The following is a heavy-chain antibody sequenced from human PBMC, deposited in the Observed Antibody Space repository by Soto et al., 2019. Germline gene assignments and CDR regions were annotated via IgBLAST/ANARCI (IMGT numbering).Heavy chain of an antibody. V-gene: IGHV4-34*01. Sequence: SETLSLTCAVYGGSFSGYYWSWIRQPPGKGLEWIGEINHSGSTNYNPSLKSRVTISVDTSKNQFSLKLSSVTAADTAVYYCARYGSGSYYHWFDPWGQGTLVTVSS. CDR2: INHSGST. CDR1: GGSFSGYY. D-gene: IGHD3-10*01. J-gene: IGHJ5*02. CDR3: ARYGSGSYYHWFDP.